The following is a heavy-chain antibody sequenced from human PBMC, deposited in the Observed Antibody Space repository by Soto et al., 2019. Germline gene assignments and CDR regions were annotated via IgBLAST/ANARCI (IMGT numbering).Heavy chain of an antibody. J-gene: IGHJ6*02. CDR1: GGAFRNYA. CDR3: AASRGFYEAMGA. CDR2: VMPTFGAG. Sequence: QVQLVQSGAEVKKPGSSVKVSCTASGGAFRNYAVSWVRQAPGQGLEWMGAVMPTFGAGVYAQKFQGRLTIFADESTNTAYLNVSSLTFGDTAIYYCAASRGFYEAMGAWGQGTTLTVSS. V-gene: IGHV1-69*01. D-gene: IGHD3-22*01.